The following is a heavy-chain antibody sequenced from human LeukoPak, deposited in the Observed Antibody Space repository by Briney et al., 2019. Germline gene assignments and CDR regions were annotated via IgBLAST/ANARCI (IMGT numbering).Heavy chain of an antibody. Sequence: SETLSLTCTVSGGSISSGGYYWSWIRQHPGKGLEWIGYIYYSGSTYYNPSLKSRVTISVDTSKNQFSLKLSSVTAADTAVYYCARGFGDYPPIGAFDIWGQGTMVTVSS. V-gene: IGHV4-31*03. CDR1: GGSISSGGYY. J-gene: IGHJ3*02. D-gene: IGHD3-16*01. CDR3: ARGFGDYPPIGAFDI. CDR2: IYYSGST.